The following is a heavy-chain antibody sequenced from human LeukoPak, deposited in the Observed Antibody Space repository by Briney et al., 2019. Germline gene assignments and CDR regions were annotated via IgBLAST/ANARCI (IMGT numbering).Heavy chain of an antibody. CDR1: GFTFSTYS. D-gene: IGHD6-13*01. CDR2: ISSSSGYI. Sequence: GGSLRLSCAASGFTFSTYSMNWVRQAPGKGLEWVSSISSSSGYIYYADSVKGRFTISRDNAKNSLYLQMNSLRAEDTAVYYCARDGAAAGIFDYWGQVTLVTVSS. V-gene: IGHV3-21*01. CDR3: ARDGAAAGIFDY. J-gene: IGHJ4*02.